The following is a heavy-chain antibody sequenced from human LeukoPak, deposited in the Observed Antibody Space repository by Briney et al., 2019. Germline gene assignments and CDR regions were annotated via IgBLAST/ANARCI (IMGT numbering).Heavy chain of an antibody. CDR3: ARGLRFLEWFNWFDP. D-gene: IGHD3-3*01. V-gene: IGHV3-7*01. CDR2: IKEDGSEK. Sequence: GGSLRLSCAASGFTFSTYWMSWVRQAPGKGLEWVANIKEDGSEKYYVDSVKGRYTISRDNAKNSLYLQMNSLRAEDTAVYYCARGLRFLEWFNWFDPWGRGTLVTVSS. CDR1: GFTFSTYW. J-gene: IGHJ5*02.